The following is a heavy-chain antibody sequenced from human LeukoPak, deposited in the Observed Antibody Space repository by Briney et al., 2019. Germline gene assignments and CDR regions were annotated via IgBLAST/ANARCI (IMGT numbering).Heavy chain of an antibody. CDR2: IYRSGST. Sequence: SETLSLTCTVSGYSISSDYYWGWIRQPPGKGLEWIGSIYRSGSTYYSPSLKSRVTISVDTSKNQFSLKLSSVTAADTAVYYCARVPSGDSSSWYGWFDPWGQGTLVTVSS. J-gene: IGHJ5*02. D-gene: IGHD6-13*01. CDR3: ARVPSGDSSSWYGWFDP. V-gene: IGHV4-38-2*02. CDR1: GYSISSDYY.